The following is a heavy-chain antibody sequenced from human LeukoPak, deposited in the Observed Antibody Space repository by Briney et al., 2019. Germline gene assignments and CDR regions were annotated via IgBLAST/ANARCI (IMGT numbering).Heavy chain of an antibody. CDR1: GGSLNGHY. J-gene: IGHJ5*02. CDR2: GSESGGT. Sequence: PSETLSLTCAVYGGSLNGHYWSWIRQPPGKGLEWIGEGSESGGTKFNPSLKSRVTITADTSKNQFSLKLNSVTAADTAVYYCAKNGQSGFSFDPWGQGTLVTVSS. D-gene: IGHD3-3*01. CDR3: AKNGQSGFSFDP. V-gene: IGHV4-34*01.